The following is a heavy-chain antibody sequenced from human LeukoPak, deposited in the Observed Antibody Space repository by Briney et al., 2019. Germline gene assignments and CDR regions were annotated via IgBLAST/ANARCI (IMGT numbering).Heavy chain of an antibody. Sequence: PSENLSLTCTVSGGSISSYYWSWIRQPAGKGLEWIGRIYTSGSTNYNPSLKSRVTMSVDTSKNQFSLKLSSVTAADTAVYYCARDRYDSSGHWFDPWGQGTLVTVSS. CDR3: ARDRYDSSGHWFDP. CDR2: IYTSGST. CDR1: GGSISSYY. D-gene: IGHD3-22*01. V-gene: IGHV4-4*07. J-gene: IGHJ5*02.